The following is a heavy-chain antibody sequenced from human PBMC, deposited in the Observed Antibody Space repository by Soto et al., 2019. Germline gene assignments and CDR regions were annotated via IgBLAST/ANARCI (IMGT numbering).Heavy chain of an antibody. Sequence: SETLSLTCTVSGGSISSGGYHWNWFRQHPGKGLEWIGYIYYSGSTYYNPSLKSRVSISVDTSKYQFSLKLSSVTAADTAVYYCARVKEGILTGYYIGGDGFDPWGQGTLVTVS. CDR1: GGSISSGGYH. D-gene: IGHD3-9*01. V-gene: IGHV4-31*03. J-gene: IGHJ5*02. CDR2: IYYSGST. CDR3: ARVKEGILTGYYIGGDGFDP.